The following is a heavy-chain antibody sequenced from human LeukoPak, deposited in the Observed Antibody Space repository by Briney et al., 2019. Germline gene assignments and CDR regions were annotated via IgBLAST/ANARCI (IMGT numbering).Heavy chain of an antibody. V-gene: IGHV3-30*03. D-gene: IGHD6-25*01. CDR3: ARDSQRWSLENFYAMDV. CDR1: GFTFNRFG. J-gene: IGHJ6*02. CDR2: VSYDGSKT. Sequence: QPGKSLRLSCAASGFTFNRFGIHWVRQAPGKGLQWVALVSYDGSKTHYADSVKGRFTISRDNSKKTLFLQMNRLRLEDTAVYYCARDSQRWSLENFYAMDVWGQGATVIVSS.